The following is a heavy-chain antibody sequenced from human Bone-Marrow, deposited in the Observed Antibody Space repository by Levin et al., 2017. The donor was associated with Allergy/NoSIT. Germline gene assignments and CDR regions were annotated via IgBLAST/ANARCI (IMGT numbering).Heavy chain of an antibody. D-gene: IGHD6-13*01. Sequence: GESLKISCAASGFTVSTSYMNWVRQAPGKELEWVSVIYSDGRTYYADSVKDRFTISRDNSENTLYLQMNSLRAEDTAVYYCARNGVGTAAGTPWGQGTLVTVSS. CDR2: IYSDGRT. J-gene: IGHJ4*02. CDR1: GFTVSTSY. V-gene: IGHV3-66*01. CDR3: ARNGVGTAAGTP.